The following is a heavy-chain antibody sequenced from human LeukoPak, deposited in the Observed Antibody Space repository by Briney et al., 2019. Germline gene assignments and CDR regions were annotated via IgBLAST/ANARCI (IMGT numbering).Heavy chain of an antibody. Sequence: GASVKVSCKASGGTFSSYAISWVRQAPGQGLEWMGGIIPIFGTANYAQKFQGRVTITADESTSTAYMELSSLRSEDMAVYYCAVGDYYYDTRFDYWGQGTLVTVSS. CDR3: AVGDYYYDTRFDY. J-gene: IGHJ4*02. V-gene: IGHV1-69*13. CDR1: GGTFSSYA. CDR2: IIPIFGTA. D-gene: IGHD3-22*01.